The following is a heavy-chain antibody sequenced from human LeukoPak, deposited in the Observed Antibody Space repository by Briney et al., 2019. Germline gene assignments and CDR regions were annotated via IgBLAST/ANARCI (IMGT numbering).Heavy chain of an antibody. CDR3: ARSGYRYGADALDI. CDR2: IHDSGST. D-gene: IGHD5-18*01. CDR1: GGSISSGGYS. Sequence: PSETLSLTCAVSGGSISSGGYSWSWIRQTPGKGLEWIAYIHDSGSTYYNPSLKSRVIISVDTSKKQFSLKLSSVTAADTAVYYCARSGYRYGADALDIWGQGTMVTVSS. V-gene: IGHV4-30-4*07. J-gene: IGHJ3*02.